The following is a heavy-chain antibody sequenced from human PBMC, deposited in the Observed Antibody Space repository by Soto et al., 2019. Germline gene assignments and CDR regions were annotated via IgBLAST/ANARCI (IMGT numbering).Heavy chain of an antibody. CDR3: AKSNSERRNSWYYYYYMDV. V-gene: IGHV3-23*01. J-gene: IGHJ6*03. Sequence: LRLSCAASGFTFSSYAMSWVRQAPGQGLEWVSAISGSGGSTYYADSVKGRFTISRDNSKNTLYLQMNSLTVEDTAVYFCAKSNSERRNSWYYYYYMDVWGKGTTVTVSS. D-gene: IGHD6-13*01. CDR2: ISGSGGST. CDR1: GFTFSSYA.